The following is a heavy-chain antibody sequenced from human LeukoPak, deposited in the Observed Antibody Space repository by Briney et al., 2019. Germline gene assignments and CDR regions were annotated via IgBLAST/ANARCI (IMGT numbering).Heavy chain of an antibody. J-gene: IGHJ3*02. CDR3: ARGNPGGTVHAFDI. CDR1: GFTFSSYW. CDR2: IKQDGSEK. D-gene: IGHD1-1*01. Sequence: PGGSLRLSCAASGFTFSSYWMSWVRQAPGKGLEWVANIKQDGSEKYYVDSVKGRFTISRDNAKNSLYLQMNSLRAEDTAVYYCARGNPGGTVHAFDIWGQGTMVTVSS. V-gene: IGHV3-7*01.